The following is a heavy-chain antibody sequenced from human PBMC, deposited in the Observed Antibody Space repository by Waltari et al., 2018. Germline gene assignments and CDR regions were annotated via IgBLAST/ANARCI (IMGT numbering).Heavy chain of an antibody. CDR1: GFTFSSYW. J-gene: IGHJ4*02. CDR2: ITQDGSEK. CDR3: ASYGDYVDYFDY. Sequence: EVQLVESGGGLVQPGGSLRLSCAASGFTFSSYWMSWVRQAPGKGLEWVANITQDGSEKYYVDSVKVRFTISRDNAKNSLYLQMNSLRAEDTAVYYCASYGDYVDYFDYWGQGTLVTVSS. V-gene: IGHV3-7*01. D-gene: IGHD4-17*01.